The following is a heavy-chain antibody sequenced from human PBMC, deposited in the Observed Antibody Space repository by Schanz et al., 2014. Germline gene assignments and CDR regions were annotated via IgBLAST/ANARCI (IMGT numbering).Heavy chain of an antibody. J-gene: IGHJ4*02. CDR3: ARDQSPYTNSSDVRYFDY. Sequence: VQLEQSGAEVKKPGSSVKVSCKASGGTFSSFGINWVRQAPGQGLEWMGRFIPILDVGNYAQQFQGRVTFTADKSTSTAYMELSSLRSDDTAVYYCARDQSPYTNSSDVRYFDYWRQGSLVTVSS. V-gene: IGHV1-69*04. D-gene: IGHD6-6*01. CDR1: GGTFSSFG. CDR2: FIPILDVG.